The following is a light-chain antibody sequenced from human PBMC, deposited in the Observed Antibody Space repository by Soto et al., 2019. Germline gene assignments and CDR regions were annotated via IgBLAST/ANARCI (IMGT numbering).Light chain of an antibody. Sequence: PGQSVAISCTGTSSDVGSYNRVSWYQQPPGAAPKLMIYEVSNRPSGVPDRFSGSKSGNTASLTISGLQAEDEADYYRNSYTGSSTYVFGTGTKVTVL. V-gene: IGLV2-18*02. CDR1: SSDVGSYNR. CDR3: NSYTGSSTYV. CDR2: EVS. J-gene: IGLJ1*01.